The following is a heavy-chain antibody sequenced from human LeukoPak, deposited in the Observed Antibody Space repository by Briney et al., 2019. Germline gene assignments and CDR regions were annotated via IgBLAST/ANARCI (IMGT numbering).Heavy chain of an antibody. CDR3: ARDGVGGSYYY. D-gene: IGHD1-26*01. Sequence: PGGSLRLSCAASGFTFSGYWMHWVRQAPGKGLVWVSRINGDGSTTTYADSVKGRFTLSRDNAKNTLFLQMNSLRAEDTAVYYCARDGVGGSYYYWGQGTLVTVSS. CDR1: GFTFSGYW. J-gene: IGHJ4*02. CDR2: INGDGSTT. V-gene: IGHV3-74*01.